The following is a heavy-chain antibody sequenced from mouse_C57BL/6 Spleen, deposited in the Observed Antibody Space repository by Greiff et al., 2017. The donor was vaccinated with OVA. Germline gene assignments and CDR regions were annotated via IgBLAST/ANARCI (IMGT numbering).Heavy chain of an antibody. D-gene: IGHD2-2*01. J-gene: IGHJ2*01. CDR3: ARWGVTTGFDY. CDR1: GYTFTSYW. V-gene: IGHV1-61*01. Sequence: QVQLKQPGAELVRPGSSVKLSCKASGYTFTSYWMDWVKQRPGQGLEWIGNIYPSDSETHYNQKFKDKATLTVDKASSTAYMQLSSLTSEDSAVYYCARWGVTTGFDYWGQGTTLTVSS. CDR2: IYPSDSET.